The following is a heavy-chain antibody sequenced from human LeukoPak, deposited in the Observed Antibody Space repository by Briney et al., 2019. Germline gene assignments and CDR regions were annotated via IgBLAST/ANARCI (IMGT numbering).Heavy chain of an antibody. CDR3: ARGAVAGLDY. J-gene: IGHJ4*02. CDR1: GFAFSTYA. V-gene: IGHV3-21*01. D-gene: IGHD6-19*01. Sequence: GGSLRLSCAASGFAFSTYAINWVRQAPGKGLEWVSSISTMSNYIFYGDSVKGRFTISRDNAKNTLYLQMNSLRAEDTAVYYCARGAVAGLDYWGQGTLVTVSS. CDR2: ISTMSNYI.